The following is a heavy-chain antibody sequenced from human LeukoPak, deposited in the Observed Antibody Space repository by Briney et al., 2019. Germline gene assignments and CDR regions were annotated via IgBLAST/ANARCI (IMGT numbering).Heavy chain of an antibody. J-gene: IGHJ4*02. CDR2: FDPEDGET. D-gene: IGHD3-3*01. CDR3: ATALGDFWSGYTLYYFDY. Sequence: ASVKVSCKXSGYTLTEISMHWVRQAPGKGLEWMGRFDPEDGETIYSQKFQGGVTMTEDTSTDTAYMELSSLRSVDTAVYYCATALGDFWSGYTLYYFDYWGQGTLVTVSS. V-gene: IGHV1-24*01. CDR1: GYTLTEIS.